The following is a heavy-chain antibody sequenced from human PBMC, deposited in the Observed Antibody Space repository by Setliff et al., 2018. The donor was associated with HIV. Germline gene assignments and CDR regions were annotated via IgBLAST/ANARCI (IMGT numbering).Heavy chain of an antibody. D-gene: IGHD3-16*01. J-gene: IGHJ4*02. CDR3: ARGGRKDLADN. V-gene: IGHV4-59*11. CDR1: GDPINSHY. Sequence: KSSETLSLTCTVSGDPINSHYWSWIRQPPGEGLEWIGHISYNEYTNYNPSLKSRVTISLDTSKNHFSLTLSSVTAADTALFYRARGGRKDLADNWGQGTLVTVSS. CDR2: ISYNEYT.